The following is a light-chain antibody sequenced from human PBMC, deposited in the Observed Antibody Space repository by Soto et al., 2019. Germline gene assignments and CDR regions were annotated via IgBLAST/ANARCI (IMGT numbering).Light chain of an antibody. CDR2: DAS. Sequence: EVVLTQSAATLSLSPGERATLSCGASQSVSSYLAWYQQKPGQAPRLLIYDASNRATGIPARFSGSGSGTDFTLTISSLEPEDFAVYYCQQRSNWPPYTFGQGTKLEIK. CDR1: QSVSSY. CDR3: QQRSNWPPYT. V-gene: IGKV3-11*01. J-gene: IGKJ2*01.